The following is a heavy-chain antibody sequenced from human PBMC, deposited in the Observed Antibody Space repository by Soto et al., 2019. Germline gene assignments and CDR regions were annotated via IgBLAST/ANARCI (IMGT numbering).Heavy chain of an antibody. D-gene: IGHD1-7*01. CDR2: IYYTGST. CDR3: ARRSITGTTAQYYGMDV. V-gene: IGHV4-59*12. J-gene: IGHJ6*02. Sequence: KPSETLSLTCAVSGGSIRPYYWSWIRQPPGKGLEWIGSIYYTGSTNYSPSFQGHVTISADKSISTAYLQWSSLKASDTAMYYCARRSITGTTAQYYGMDVWGQGTTVTVSS. CDR1: GGSIRPYY.